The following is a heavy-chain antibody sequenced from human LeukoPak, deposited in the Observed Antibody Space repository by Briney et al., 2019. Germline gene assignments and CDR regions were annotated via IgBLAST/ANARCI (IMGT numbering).Heavy chain of an antibody. CDR2: INPNSGGT. CDR3: ASGDCSSTSCHKDFDY. Sequence: ASVKVSCKASGYTFTGYYMHWVQQAPGQGLEWMGWINPNSGGTNYAQKFQGRVTMTRDTSISTAYMELSRLRSDDTAVYYCASGDCSSTSCHKDFDYWGQGTLVTVSS. V-gene: IGHV1-2*02. CDR1: GYTFTGYY. D-gene: IGHD2-2*02. J-gene: IGHJ4*02.